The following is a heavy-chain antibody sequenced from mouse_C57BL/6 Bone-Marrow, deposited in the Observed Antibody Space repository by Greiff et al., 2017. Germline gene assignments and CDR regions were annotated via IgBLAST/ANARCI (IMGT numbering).Heavy chain of an antibody. CDR3: TTYYSRRSYDYFDY. CDR2: IRNKANNHAT. V-gene: IGHV6-6*01. Sequence: EVKVVESGGGLVQPGGSMKLSCAASGFTFSDAWMDWVRQSPEKGLEWVAEIRNKANNHATYYAESVEGRFTISIDDSKSSVYLQMNRLRAEDTGIYYCTTYYSRRSYDYFDYWGQGTTLTVSS. D-gene: IGHD1-1*01. J-gene: IGHJ2*01. CDR1: GFTFSDAW.